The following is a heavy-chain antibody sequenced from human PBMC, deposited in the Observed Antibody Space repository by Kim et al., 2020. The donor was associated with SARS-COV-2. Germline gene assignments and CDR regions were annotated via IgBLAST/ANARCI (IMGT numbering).Heavy chain of an antibody. J-gene: IGHJ5*02. D-gene: IGHD3-9*01. CDR3: AKDRVSYYDILTGSHWFDP. V-gene: IGHV3-9*01. CDR2: ISWNSGSI. Sequence: GGSLRLSCAASGFTFDDYAMHWVRQAPGKGLEWVSGISWNSGSIGYADSVKGRFTISRDNAKNSLYLQMNSLRAEDTALYYCAKDRVSYYDILTGSHWFDPWGQGTLVTVSS. CDR1: GFTFDDYA.